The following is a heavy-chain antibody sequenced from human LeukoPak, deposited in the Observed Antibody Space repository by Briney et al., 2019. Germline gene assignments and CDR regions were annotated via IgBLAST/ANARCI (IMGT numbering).Heavy chain of an antibody. D-gene: IGHD4-23*01. V-gene: IGHV4-39*01. CDR2: IYYSGST. J-gene: IGHJ6*03. Sequence: SETLSLTCTVFSGSISSTNYYWGWIRQPPGKGLEWIGSIYYSGSTYFNPSLKSRVTISVDTSKNQFSLKLSSVTAADTAVYYCARVNYDYYYYMDVWGKGTTVTVSS. CDR1: SGSISSTNYY. CDR3: ARVNYDYYYYMDV.